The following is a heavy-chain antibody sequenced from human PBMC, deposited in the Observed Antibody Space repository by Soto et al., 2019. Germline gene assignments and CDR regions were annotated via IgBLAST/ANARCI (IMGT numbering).Heavy chain of an antibody. CDR2: INPSGGST. V-gene: IGHV1-46*03. D-gene: IGHD2-2*01. CDR3: ARQDCSSTRCWGGAFDS. J-gene: IGHJ3*02. CDR1: GYTFTSYY. Sequence: GASVKVSCKASGYTFTSYYMHWVRQAPGQGLEWMGIINPSGGSTSYAQKFQGRVTMTRDTSTSTVYMELSSLRSEDTAVYYCARQDCSSTRCWGGAFDSWAQGKMVTFSS.